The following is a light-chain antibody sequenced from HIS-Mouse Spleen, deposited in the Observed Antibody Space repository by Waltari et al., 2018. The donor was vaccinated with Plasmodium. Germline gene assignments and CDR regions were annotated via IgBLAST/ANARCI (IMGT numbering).Light chain of an antibody. CDR2: KAS. Sequence: DTHITHSPSPLPASVADRVAITCRASQSISSLLAWYQQKPGKAPKLLIYKASSLESGVPSRFSGSGSGTEFTLTISSLQPDDFATYYCQQYNSYYTFGQGTKLEIK. J-gene: IGKJ2*01. V-gene: IGKV1-5*03. CDR3: QQYNSYYT. CDR1: QSISSL.